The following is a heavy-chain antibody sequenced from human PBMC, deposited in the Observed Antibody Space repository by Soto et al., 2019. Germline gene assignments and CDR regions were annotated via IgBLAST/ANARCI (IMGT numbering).Heavy chain of an antibody. CDR2: INSDGSST. Sequence: WSLRLSCAVSVSTFSNDWMHWVRQAPVKGLVWVSHINSDGSSTNYADFVKGRFNIARDNAKNTVYLQMNSLRAEDTAVYYCARDRCYSLEVWGQGTTVIVSS. V-gene: IGHV3-74*01. J-gene: IGHJ6*01. CDR3: ARDRCYSLEV. CDR1: VSTFSNDW.